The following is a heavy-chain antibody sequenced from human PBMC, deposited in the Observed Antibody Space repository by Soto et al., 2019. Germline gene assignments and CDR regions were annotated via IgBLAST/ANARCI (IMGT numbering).Heavy chain of an antibody. CDR1: GGTFSSYA. CDR3: ARGKNYYYGMDV. Sequence: SVKVSCKASGGTFSSYAISWVRQAPGQGLEWMGGIIPIFGTANYAQKFQGRVTITADESTSTAYMELSSLRSEDTAVYYCARGKNYYYGMDVWGQGTTVTVSS. CDR2: IIPIFGTA. V-gene: IGHV1-69*13. J-gene: IGHJ6*02.